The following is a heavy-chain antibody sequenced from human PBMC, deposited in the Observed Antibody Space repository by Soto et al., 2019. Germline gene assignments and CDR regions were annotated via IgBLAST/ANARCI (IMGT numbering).Heavy chain of an antibody. CDR3: ASLNDFWSGYYSAFDI. D-gene: IGHD3-3*01. CDR1: GGSISSSNW. CDR2: VYHSGST. Sequence: PSETLSLTCAVSGGSISSSNWWSWVRQPPGKGLEWIGEVYHSGSTNYNPSLKSRVTISVDKSKNQFSLKLSSVTAADTAVYYCASLNDFWSGYYSAFDIWGQGTMVTVSS. V-gene: IGHV4-4*02. J-gene: IGHJ3*02.